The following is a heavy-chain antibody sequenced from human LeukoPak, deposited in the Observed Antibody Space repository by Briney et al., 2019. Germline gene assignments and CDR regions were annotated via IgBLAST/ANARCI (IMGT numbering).Heavy chain of an antibody. CDR2: ISHDGSHK. CDR3: ARDPQRSYSGYEIDY. CDR1: GFTPTNYA. V-gene: IGHV3-30*04. D-gene: IGHD5-12*01. Sequence: GRSLRLSCSASGFTPTNYAIHWDRQAPGKVLEWVALISHDGSHKYYADSVKGRFTISRDNSKNTLSLQINTLRPEDTAVYYCARDPQRSYSGYEIDYWGQGTLVTVSS. J-gene: IGHJ4*02.